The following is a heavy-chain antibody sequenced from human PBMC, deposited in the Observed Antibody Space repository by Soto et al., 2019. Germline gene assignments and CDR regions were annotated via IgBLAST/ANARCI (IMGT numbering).Heavy chain of an antibody. Sequence: QVQLVESGGGVVQPGRSLRLSCAASGFTFSSYGMHWVRQAPGKGLEWVTVIWYDGSNKYYADSVKGRFTISRDNSKNTLYLQMNSLRAEDTAVYYCARGGGYYGSGSLDYWGQGTLVTVSS. CDR1: GFTFSSYG. V-gene: IGHV3-33*01. CDR3: ARGGGYYGSGSLDY. D-gene: IGHD3-10*01. J-gene: IGHJ4*02. CDR2: IWYDGSNK.